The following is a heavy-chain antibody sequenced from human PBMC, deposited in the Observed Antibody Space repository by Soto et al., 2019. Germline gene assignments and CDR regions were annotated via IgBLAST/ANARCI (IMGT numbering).Heavy chain of an antibody. Sequence: QVQLVESGGGVVQPGRSLRLSCAASGFRFSSYGMHWVRQAPGKGLEWVAVISYDGSNKYYADSVKGRFTISRDNSKNTLYLQMNSLRAEDTAVYYCAKEDRLADYYYGMDVWGQGTTVTVSS. J-gene: IGHJ6*02. CDR3: AKEDRLADYYYGMDV. CDR1: GFRFSSYG. CDR2: ISYDGSNK. V-gene: IGHV3-30*18. D-gene: IGHD6-13*01.